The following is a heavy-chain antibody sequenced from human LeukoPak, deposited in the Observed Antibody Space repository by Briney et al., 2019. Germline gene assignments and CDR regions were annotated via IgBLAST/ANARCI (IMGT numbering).Heavy chain of an antibody. Sequence: GGSLRLSCEVSGFTFTDYWMNWVRQAPGKGPEWVASIRQDGSEKTYVDSVKGRFTISRDNTKNSLSLQPNGLRAEDTAVYYCARDGTAAGLYFDLWGQGTLVTVSS. D-gene: IGHD6-13*01. CDR1: GFTFTDYW. J-gene: IGHJ4*01. V-gene: IGHV3-7*01. CDR3: ARDGTAAGLYFDL. CDR2: IRQDGSEK.